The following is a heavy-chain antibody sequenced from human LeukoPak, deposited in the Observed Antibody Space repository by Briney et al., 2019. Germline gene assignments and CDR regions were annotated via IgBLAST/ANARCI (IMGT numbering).Heavy chain of an antibody. D-gene: IGHD3-10*01. V-gene: IGHV4-34*01. CDR1: GGSISSYY. Sequence: SETLSLTCTVSGGSISSYYWSWIRQPPGKRLEWIGEINHSGSTNYNPSLKSRVTISVDTSKNQFSLKLSSVTAADTAVYYCARGRSYWGYDWSFYYYYMDVWGKGTTVTVSS. CDR2: INHSGST. CDR3: ARGRSYWGYDWSFYYYYMDV. J-gene: IGHJ6*03.